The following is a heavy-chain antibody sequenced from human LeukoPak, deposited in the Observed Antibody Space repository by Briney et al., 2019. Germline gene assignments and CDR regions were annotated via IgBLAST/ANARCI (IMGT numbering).Heavy chain of an antibody. CDR1: GFTFSSYA. D-gene: IGHD3-22*01. Sequence: PGGSLGLSCAASGFTFSSYAMSWVRQAPGKGLEWVSAISGSGGSTYYADSVKGRFTISRDNSKNTLYLQMNSLRAEDTAVYYCAKDGAYYYDSSGKGDYWGQGTLVTVSS. V-gene: IGHV3-23*01. CDR2: ISGSGGST. CDR3: AKDGAYYYDSSGKGDY. J-gene: IGHJ4*02.